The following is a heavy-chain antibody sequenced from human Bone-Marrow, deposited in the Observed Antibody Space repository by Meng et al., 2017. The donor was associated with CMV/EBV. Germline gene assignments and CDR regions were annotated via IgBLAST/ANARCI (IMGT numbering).Heavy chain of an antibody. V-gene: IGHV1-18*01. D-gene: IGHD6-19*01. Sequence: ASVKVSCKASGYIFTKYGVNWMRQAPGQGPEWMGWISAYNGDTKYAPKVQGRVTMTTDTSTSTAYMELRGVRSDETAVYYGARDAGTIAVSGIGDYWGQGTLVTVSS. CDR1: GYIFTKYG. J-gene: IGHJ4*02. CDR3: ARDAGTIAVSGIGDY. CDR2: ISAYNGDT.